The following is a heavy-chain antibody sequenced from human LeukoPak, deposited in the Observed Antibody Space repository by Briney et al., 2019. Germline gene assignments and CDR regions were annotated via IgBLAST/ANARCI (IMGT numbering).Heavy chain of an antibody. J-gene: IGHJ4*02. CDR3: AAYVTTGGHSRVAFDY. D-gene: IGHD2-8*02. CDR2: IYHTGST. CDR1: GGSISSYY. V-gene: IGHV4-59*01. Sequence: SETLSLTCTVSGGSISSYYWSWIRQPPGKRLEWIGYIYHTGSTNRNPSLKSRVTISVDTSKNQFSLNLKSVTAADTAVYYCAAYVTTGGHSRVAFDYWGQGTLVTVSS.